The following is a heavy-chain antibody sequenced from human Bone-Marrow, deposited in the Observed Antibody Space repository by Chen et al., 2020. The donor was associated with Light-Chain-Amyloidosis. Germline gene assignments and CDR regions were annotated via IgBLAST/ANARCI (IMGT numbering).Heavy chain of an antibody. Sequence: QVQLVQSGAEVKKPGASVKVSCEASGYTFTGDHMHWLRQAPGQGLEWMGWINPNSDSTIYAQKFQGRVTMTRDTSISTVYMELSRLRSDDTAVYYCARGLPCSNTNCYLEFYYNAMDVWGQGTTVTVSS. V-gene: IGHV1-2*02. J-gene: IGHJ6*02. CDR1: GYTFTGDH. D-gene: IGHD2-2*01. CDR2: INPNSDST. CDR3: ARGLPCSNTNCYLEFYYNAMDV.